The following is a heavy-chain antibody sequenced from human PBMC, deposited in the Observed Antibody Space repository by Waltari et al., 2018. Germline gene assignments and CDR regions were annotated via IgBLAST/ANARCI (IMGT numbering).Heavy chain of an antibody. CDR3: AKDRIAAAEFVDY. CDR1: GFTFSSYA. D-gene: IGHD6-13*01. CDR2: IRGSGGST. V-gene: IGHV3-23*01. J-gene: IGHJ4*02. Sequence: EVQLLESGGGLVQPGGSLRLSCAASGFTFSSYAMSWVRQAPGKGRGWVAAIRGSGGSTYYADSVKGRFTISRDNSKNTLYLQMNSLRAEDTAVYYCAKDRIAAAEFVDYWGQGTLVTVSS.